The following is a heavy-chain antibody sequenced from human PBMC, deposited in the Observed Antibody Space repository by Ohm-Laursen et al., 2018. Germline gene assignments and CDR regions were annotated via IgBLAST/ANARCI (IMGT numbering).Heavy chain of an antibody. J-gene: IGHJ4*02. Sequence: SLRLSCAATGFTFSSYAMSWVRQAPGKGLEWVSAISGSGGSTYYADSVKGRFTISRDNSKNTLYLQMNSLRAEDTAVYYCAKDSGSYSRNDFDYWGQGTLVTVSS. D-gene: IGHD1-26*01. V-gene: IGHV3-23*01. CDR1: GFTFSSYA. CDR3: AKDSGSYSRNDFDY. CDR2: ISGSGGST.